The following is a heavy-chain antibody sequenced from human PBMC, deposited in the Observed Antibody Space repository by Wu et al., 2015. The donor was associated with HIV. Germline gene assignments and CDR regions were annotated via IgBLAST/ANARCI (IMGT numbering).Heavy chain of an antibody. V-gene: IGHV1-2*06. CDR2: INPSNGDT. J-gene: IGHJ5*02. D-gene: IGHD1-14*01. CDR3: AGAAPGNSWLDP. Sequence: HVQLVQSGTEVKKPGSSVKVSCKAYGGNPGGTFSSHPISWVRQAPGQGLEWLGRINPSNGDTDYAQTFYGRVTMARDTPMTAAHMDLRSLTSEDTAIYFCAGAAPGNSWLDPWGQGTLVTVLL. CDR1: GGTFSSHP.